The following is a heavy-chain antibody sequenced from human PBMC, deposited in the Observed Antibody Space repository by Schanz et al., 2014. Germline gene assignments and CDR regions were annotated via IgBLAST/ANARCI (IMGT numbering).Heavy chain of an antibody. J-gene: IGHJ5*02. CDR2: ISGSGGSA. CDR1: GFNFNNFA. D-gene: IGHD3-10*01. V-gene: IGHV3-23*01. CDR3: ARPALWFGDNCFDP. Sequence: EVQLLESGGGLVQPGGSLRLSCAASGFNFNNFAMTWVRQAPGKGLEWVIVISGSGGSAYYADSVKGRFTISRDNSKNTLYLQMNSLRAEDTAVYYCARPALWFGDNCFDPWGQGTLVTVSS.